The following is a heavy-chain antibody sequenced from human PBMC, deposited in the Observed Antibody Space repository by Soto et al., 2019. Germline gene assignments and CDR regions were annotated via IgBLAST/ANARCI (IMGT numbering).Heavy chain of an antibody. J-gene: IGHJ4*02. CDR1: GYSISSAYY. CDR2: VYHSGST. Sequence: QVQLQEPGPGLVKPSETLSLTCVVSGYSISSAYYWGWIRQPPGKGLEWIGSVYHSGSTYYNPSLKSRDTISVDTVKINFSLNLRSVTAADSALYYCAISGTTTPPFPKQWGQGTLVTVSS. V-gene: IGHV4-38-2*01. D-gene: IGHD1-1*01. CDR3: AISGTTTPPFPKQ.